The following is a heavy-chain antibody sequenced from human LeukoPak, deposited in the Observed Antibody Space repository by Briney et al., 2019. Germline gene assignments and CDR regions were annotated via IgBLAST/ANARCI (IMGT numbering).Heavy chain of an antibody. CDR2: IYTSGST. D-gene: IGHD6-13*01. CDR1: GGSISSGSYY. V-gene: IGHV4-61*02. CDR3: ARRVIAAAGHYYFDY. J-gene: IGHJ4*02. Sequence: SETLSLTCTVSGGSISSGSYYWSWIRQPAGKGLEWIGRIYTSGSTNYNPSLKSRVTISVDTSKNQFSLKLSSVTAADTAVYYRARRVIAAAGHYYFDYWGQGTLVAVSS.